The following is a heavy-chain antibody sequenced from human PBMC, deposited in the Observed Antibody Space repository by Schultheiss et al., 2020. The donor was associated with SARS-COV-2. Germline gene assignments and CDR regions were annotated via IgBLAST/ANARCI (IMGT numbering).Heavy chain of an antibody. CDR1: GFTFSDYY. D-gene: IGHD3-9*01. Sequence: GESLKISCAASGFTFSDYYMSWIRQAPGKGQEWVADIKCDGSEKYYVDSVKGRFTISRDNSKNTLYLQMNSLRAEDTAVYYCARGPFPSRMTGYYIDYYYGMDVWGQGTTVTVSS. V-gene: IGHV3-7*01. CDR2: IKCDGSEK. CDR3: ARGPFPSRMTGYYIDYYYGMDV. J-gene: IGHJ6*02.